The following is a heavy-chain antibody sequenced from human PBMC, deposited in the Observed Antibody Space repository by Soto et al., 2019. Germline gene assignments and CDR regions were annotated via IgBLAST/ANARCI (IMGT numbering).Heavy chain of an antibody. CDR3: ARSGSCTSTSCYGGFDI. J-gene: IGHJ3*02. V-gene: IGHV1-3*01. CDR2: INAGDGNT. CDR1: GYTFTNYA. D-gene: IGHD2-2*01. Sequence: QVQLVQSGAEVKKPGASVKVSCKTSGYTFTNYAIHWVRQAPGQRLEWMGWINAGDGNTKYSQKFQGRVTITRDTSASTAYMELSSLRSEAAAVYYCARSGSCTSTSCYGGFDIWGQGTMVTVSA.